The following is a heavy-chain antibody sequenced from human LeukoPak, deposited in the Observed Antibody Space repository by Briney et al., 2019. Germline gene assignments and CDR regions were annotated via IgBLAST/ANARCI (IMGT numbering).Heavy chain of an antibody. D-gene: IGHD1-1*01. Sequence: GGSLRLSCTVSGFSLSIAWMSWVRQAPGKGLEWVGRIKSQTDGGTTDYAAPVKGRYTISRDDSKNTLYLQMSSLKTEDTAVYYCTTDERAAMGHWGPGTLVTVSS. CDR2: IKSQTDGGTT. CDR1: GFSLSIAW. J-gene: IGHJ4*02. CDR3: TTDERAAMGH. V-gene: IGHV3-15*01.